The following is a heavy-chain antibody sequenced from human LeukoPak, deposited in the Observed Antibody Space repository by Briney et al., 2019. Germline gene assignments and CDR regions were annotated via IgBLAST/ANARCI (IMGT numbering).Heavy chain of an antibody. V-gene: IGHV3-30-3*01. CDR2: ISYDGSNK. CDR1: GFTFSSHA. D-gene: IGHD3-3*01. J-gene: IGHJ4*02. CDR3: ARESYDFWSGYLEGYFDY. Sequence: GGSLRLSCAASGFTFSSHAMHWVRQAPGKGLEWVAVISYDGSNKYYADSVKGRFTISRDNSKNTLYLQMNSLRAEDTAVYYCARESYDFWSGYLEGYFDYWGQGTLVTVSS.